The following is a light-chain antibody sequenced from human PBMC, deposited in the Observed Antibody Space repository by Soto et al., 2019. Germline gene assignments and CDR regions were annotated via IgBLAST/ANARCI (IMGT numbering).Light chain of an antibody. CDR2: SSS. CDR1: QDIRFN. J-gene: IGKJ1*01. CDR3: LQHNSYPWT. Sequence: DVQMTQSPSSLSASVGDIVTITCLASQDIRFNLGWFQQKPGEGPKRRIYSSSDLQSGAPSRLRANSSGTEFTLIINGLQPEDSASYFCLQHNSYPWTFGLGTMV. V-gene: IGKV1-17*01.